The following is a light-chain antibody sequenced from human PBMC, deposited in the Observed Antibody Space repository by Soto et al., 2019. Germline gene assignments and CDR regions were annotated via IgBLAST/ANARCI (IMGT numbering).Light chain of an antibody. CDR3: SSYTSSSTLV. J-gene: IGLJ2*01. Sequence: QSALTQPASVSGSPGQSITISCTGTGSDVGGYNYVSWFQQHPGKAPKLMIYDVSNRPSGVSNRFSGSKSGNTASLTISGLQAEDEADYYCSSYTSSSTLVFGGGTQLTVL. CDR2: DVS. CDR1: GSDVGGYNY. V-gene: IGLV2-14*01.